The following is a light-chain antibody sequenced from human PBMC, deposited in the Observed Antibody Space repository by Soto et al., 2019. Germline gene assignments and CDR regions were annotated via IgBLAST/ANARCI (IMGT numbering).Light chain of an antibody. J-gene: IGKJ5*01. CDR2: GAS. V-gene: IGKV3-15*01. Sequence: EMGITQSPATISVSPGERATLSCRASQSVSSDLAWYQQKPGQPPTFLIYGASTRATGIPARFSGSGSGTEFTPPISSLLYQEFAVEYCRQRYDSSPVTFGQGTRLEIK. CDR3: RQRYDSSPVT. CDR1: QSVSSD.